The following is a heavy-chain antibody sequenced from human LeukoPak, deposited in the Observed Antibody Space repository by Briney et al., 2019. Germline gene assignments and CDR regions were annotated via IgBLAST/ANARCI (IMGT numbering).Heavy chain of an antibody. J-gene: IGHJ5*02. Sequence: PGGSLRLSCAASGFTFSSYSTNWVRQAPGKGLEWVSSISSSSSYIYYADSVKGRFTISRDNAKNSLYLQMNSLRAEDTAVYYCARGLWGYNFWSGYYTRFDPWGQGTLVTVSS. V-gene: IGHV3-21*01. CDR3: ARGLWGYNFWSGYYTRFDP. CDR2: ISSSSSYI. CDR1: GFTFSSYS. D-gene: IGHD3-3*01.